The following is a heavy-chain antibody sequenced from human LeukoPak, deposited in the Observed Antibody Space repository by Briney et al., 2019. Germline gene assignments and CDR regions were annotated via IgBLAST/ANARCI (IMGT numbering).Heavy chain of an antibody. J-gene: IGHJ4*02. Sequence: PGGSLRLSCAASGFTFSSYSMNWVRQAPGKGLEWVSYISSSSTIYYADSVKGRFTISRDNAKNSLYLQMNSLRAEDAAVYYCARDGNYGDFIDYWGQGTLVTVSS. V-gene: IGHV3-48*04. CDR2: ISSSSTI. D-gene: IGHD4-17*01. CDR3: ARDGNYGDFIDY. CDR1: GFTFSSYS.